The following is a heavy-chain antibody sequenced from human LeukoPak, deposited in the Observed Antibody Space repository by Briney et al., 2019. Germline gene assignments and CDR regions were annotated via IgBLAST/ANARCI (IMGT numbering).Heavy chain of an antibody. Sequence: APVKVSCKASGYTFTSYGISWVRQAPGLGLEWMGWISAYNGNTNYAQKLQGRVTMTTDTSTSTAYMELRSLRSDDTAVYYCARSAFNDSSVIDDYWGQGTPVTVSS. D-gene: IGHD3-22*01. V-gene: IGHV1-18*01. CDR3: ARSAFNDSSVIDDY. CDR2: ISAYNGNT. J-gene: IGHJ4*02. CDR1: GYTFTSYG.